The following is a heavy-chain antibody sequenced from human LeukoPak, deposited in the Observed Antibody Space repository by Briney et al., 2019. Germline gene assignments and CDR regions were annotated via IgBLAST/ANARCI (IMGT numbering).Heavy chain of an antibody. J-gene: IGHJ4*02. CDR2: INSDGSST. CDR3: ARASLAVAGILGY. V-gene: IGHV3-74*01. D-gene: IGHD6-19*01. Sequence: GGSLRLSCAASGFTFSSYWMHWVRQAPGKGLVWVSRINSDGSSTSYADSVKGRFTISRDNAKNTLYLQMNSLRAEDTAVHYCARASLAVAGILGYWGQGTLVTVSS. CDR1: GFTFSSYW.